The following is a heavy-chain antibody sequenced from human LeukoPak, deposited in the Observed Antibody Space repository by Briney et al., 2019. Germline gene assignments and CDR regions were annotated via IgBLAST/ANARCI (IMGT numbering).Heavy chain of an antibody. J-gene: IGHJ6*03. CDR2: INPNSGGT. CDR3: ARGHYYDSSGFRFYYYFYYMDV. D-gene: IGHD3-22*01. Sequence: ASVKVSCKASGYTFTGYYMHWVRQASGQGLEWMGLINPNSGGTNYAQKFQGRVTMTRDTSISTAYMELSRLRSDDTAFYYCARGHYYDSSGFRFYYYFYYMDVWGKGTTVTVSS. V-gene: IGHV1-2*02. CDR1: GYTFTGYY.